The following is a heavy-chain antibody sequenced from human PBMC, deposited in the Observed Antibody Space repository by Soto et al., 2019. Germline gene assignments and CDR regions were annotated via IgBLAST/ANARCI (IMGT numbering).Heavy chain of an antibody. V-gene: IGHV1-69*01. Sequence: QVQLVQSGAEVKKPGSSVKVSCKASGGTFSSYAISWVRQAPGQGLEWMGGIIPIFGTANYAQKFQGRVTITADESTSTAYMGLSSLRSEDTAVYYCARDRDRYCSSTSCYTGGAFDIWGQGTMVTVSS. CDR3: ARDRDRYCSSTSCYTGGAFDI. J-gene: IGHJ3*02. CDR2: IIPIFGTA. D-gene: IGHD2-2*02. CDR1: GGTFSSYA.